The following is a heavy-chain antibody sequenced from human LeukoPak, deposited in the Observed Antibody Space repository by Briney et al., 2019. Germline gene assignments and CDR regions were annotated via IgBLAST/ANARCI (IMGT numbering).Heavy chain of an antibody. Sequence: PGGSLRLSCAASGFTFSSYSMNWVRQAPGKGLEWVSSISSSSSYIYYADSVKGRFTISRDNAKNSLYLQMNSLRVEDTAVYFCARGLFGVINPTDYWGQGTLVTVSS. V-gene: IGHV3-21*01. D-gene: IGHD3-3*01. J-gene: IGHJ4*02. CDR2: ISSSSSYI. CDR1: GFTFSSYS. CDR3: ARGLFGVINPTDY.